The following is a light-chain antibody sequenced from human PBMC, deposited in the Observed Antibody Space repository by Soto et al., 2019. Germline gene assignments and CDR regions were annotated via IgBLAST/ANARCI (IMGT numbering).Light chain of an antibody. CDR2: WGS. Sequence: EIVMTQSPYSLSLSLGERATFNCKSSQSVLDTSNKANYLAWYQQKPGQSPKLLIYWGSTRQSGVPDRFSGTGSGTDFTLTIASLQAEDVAVYYCQQFFRIPLTFGGGTKVDIK. CDR3: QQFFRIPLT. CDR1: QSVLDTSNKANY. J-gene: IGKJ4*01. V-gene: IGKV4-1*01.